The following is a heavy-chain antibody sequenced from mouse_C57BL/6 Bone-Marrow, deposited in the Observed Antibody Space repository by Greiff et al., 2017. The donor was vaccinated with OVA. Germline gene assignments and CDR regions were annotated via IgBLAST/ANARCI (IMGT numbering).Heavy chain of an antibody. J-gene: IGHJ4*01. V-gene: IGHV5-17*01. CDR1: GFTFSDYG. CDR3: ARGGLRRRRSSGAMDY. D-gene: IGHD2-4*01. Sequence: EVKLMESGGGLVKPGGSLKLSCAASGFTFSDYGMHWVRQAPEKGLEWVAYISSGSSTIYYADTVKGRFTISRDNAKNTLFLQMTSLRSEDTAMYYCARGGLRRRRSSGAMDYWGQGTSVTVSS. CDR2: ISSGSSTI.